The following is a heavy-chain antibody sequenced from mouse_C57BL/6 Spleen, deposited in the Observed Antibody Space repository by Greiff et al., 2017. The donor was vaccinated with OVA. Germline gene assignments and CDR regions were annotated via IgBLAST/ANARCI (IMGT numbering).Heavy chain of an antibody. Sequence: EVMLVESGGGLVKPGGSLKLSCAASGFTFSDYGMHWVRQAPEKGLEWVAYISSGSSTTYYADTVKGRFTISRDNAKNTLFLQMTSLRSEDTAMYYCARPYWDYYAMDYWGQGTSVTVSS. CDR1: GFTFSDYG. V-gene: IGHV5-17*01. J-gene: IGHJ4*01. CDR2: ISSGSSTT. D-gene: IGHD4-1*01. CDR3: ARPYWDYYAMDY.